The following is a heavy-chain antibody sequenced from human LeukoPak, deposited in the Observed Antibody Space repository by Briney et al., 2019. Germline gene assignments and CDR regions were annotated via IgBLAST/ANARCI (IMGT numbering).Heavy chain of an antibody. CDR1: GYTFTSYW. D-gene: IGHD3-10*01. CDR3: ARGYGSGSYYYDY. CDR2: IYPDDSDT. J-gene: IGHJ4*02. Sequence: GESLKISCKGSGYTFTSYWIGWVRQMPGKGLEWMGIIYPDDSDTRYSPSFQGQVTISADKSISTAYLQWSGLQASDTAMYYCARGYGSGSYYYDYWGQGTLVTVS. V-gene: IGHV5-51*01.